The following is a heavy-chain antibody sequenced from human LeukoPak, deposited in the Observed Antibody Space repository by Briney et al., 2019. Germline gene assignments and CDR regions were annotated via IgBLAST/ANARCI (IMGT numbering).Heavy chain of an antibody. J-gene: IGHJ3*02. CDR3: ARVQYSAYEDAFDI. CDR1: GFTFSSHE. CDR2: ISSSGSTI. V-gene: IGHV3-48*03. Sequence: GGSLRLSCVASGFTFSSHEMNWVRQAPGKGLEWVSYISSSGSTIYYADSVKGRFTISRDNAKNSLYLQMNSLRAEDTAVYYCARVQYSAYEDAFDIWGQGTMVTVSS. D-gene: IGHD5-12*01.